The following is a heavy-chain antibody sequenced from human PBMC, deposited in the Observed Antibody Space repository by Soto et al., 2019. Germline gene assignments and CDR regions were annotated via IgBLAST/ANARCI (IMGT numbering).Heavy chain of an antibody. J-gene: IGHJ6*02. D-gene: IGHD1-7*01. CDR1: GITFSGSA. CDR2: IRSKANSYAT. CDR3: TSLTGTSWYYSYGMDV. Sequence: EVQLVESGGGLVQPGGSLKLSCAASGITFSGSAMHWVRQASGKGLEWVGRIRSKANSYATAYAASVKGRFTISRDDSKNTAYLQMNSLKTEDTAVYYCTSLTGTSWYYSYGMDVWGQGTTVTVSS. V-gene: IGHV3-73*02.